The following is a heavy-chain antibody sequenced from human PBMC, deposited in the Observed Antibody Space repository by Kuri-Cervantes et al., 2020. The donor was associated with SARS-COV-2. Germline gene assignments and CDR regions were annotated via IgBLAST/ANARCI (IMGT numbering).Heavy chain of an antibody. V-gene: IGHV1-18*01. J-gene: IGHJ5*02. CDR2: ISAYNGNT. CDR3: ARIAVAPMTIAGSGFDP. Sequence: ASVKVSCKASGYTFTSYAMHWVRQAPGQGLEWMGWISAYNGNTNYAQKLQGRVTMTTDTSTSTAYMELRSLRSDDTAVYYCARIAVAPMTIAGSGFDPWGQGTLVTVSS. D-gene: IGHD6-13*01. CDR1: GYTFTSYA.